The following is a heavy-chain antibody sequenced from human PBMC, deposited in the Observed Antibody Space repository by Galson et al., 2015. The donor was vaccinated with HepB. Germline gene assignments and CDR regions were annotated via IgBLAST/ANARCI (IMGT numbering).Heavy chain of an antibody. Sequence: QSGAEVKKPGESLKISCKGSGYSFTSYWIGWVRQMPGKGLEWMGIIYPGDSDTRYSPSFQGQVTISADKSISTAYLQWSSLKASDTAMYYCASTYYDFWSGYFSAFDIWGQGTMVTVSS. D-gene: IGHD3-3*01. CDR2: IYPGDSDT. J-gene: IGHJ3*02. CDR1: GYSFTSYW. V-gene: IGHV5-51*01. CDR3: ASTYYDFWSGYFSAFDI.